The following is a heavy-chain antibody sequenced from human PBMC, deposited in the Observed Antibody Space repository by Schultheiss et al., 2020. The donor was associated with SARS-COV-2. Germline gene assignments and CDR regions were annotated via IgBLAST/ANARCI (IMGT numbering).Heavy chain of an antibody. D-gene: IGHD2-15*01. CDR1: GFAFSSYA. V-gene: IGHV3-23*01. J-gene: IGHJ6*02. CDR3: AKGRAVIITATFAMDV. CDR2: ISASGDTT. Sequence: GGSLRLSCAASGFAFSSYAMHWVRQAPGKGLEWVSGISASGDTTHYSGSVKGRFTISRDNSKNTLYLQMSSLRAEDTAVYYCAKGRAVIITATFAMDVWGQGTTVTVSS.